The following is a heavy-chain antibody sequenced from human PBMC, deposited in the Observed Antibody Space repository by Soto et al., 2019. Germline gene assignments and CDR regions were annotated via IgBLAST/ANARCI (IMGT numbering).Heavy chain of an antibody. CDR3: ARGSFXGANGGADAFDF. V-gene: IGHV1-2*02. D-gene: IGHD1-26*01. CDR2: INANNGGS. J-gene: IGHJ3*01. Sequence: GASVKVSCKASVYTFTANCIQWVRPAPGQGLEWMGWINANNGGSHFAQKFQDRVTLTRDTSISTAYMELRRLKSDDTAIYFCARGSFXGANGGADAFDFWG. CDR1: VYTFTANC.